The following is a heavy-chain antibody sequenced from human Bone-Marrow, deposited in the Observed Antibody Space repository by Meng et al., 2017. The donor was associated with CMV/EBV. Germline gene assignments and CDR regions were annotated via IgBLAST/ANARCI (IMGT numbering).Heavy chain of an antibody. CDR3: VRDRTYSEGSAYFQRQNKRSWHFDL. CDR1: Y. CDR2: IYSGGST. D-gene: IGHD3-3*01. Sequence: YWSWIRQSAGKGLEWIGRIYSGGSTDYNPSLRSRVTMSLHTSREQFFLKLSAVTAADTAVYYCVRDRTYSEGSAYFQRQNKRSWHFDLWGRGTLVTVSS. J-gene: IGHJ2*01. V-gene: IGHV4-4*07.